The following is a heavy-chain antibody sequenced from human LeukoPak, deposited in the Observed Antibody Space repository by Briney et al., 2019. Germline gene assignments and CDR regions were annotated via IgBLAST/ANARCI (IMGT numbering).Heavy chain of an antibody. Sequence: GGSLRLSCAASGFTFSSYGMHWVRQAPGKGLEWVAVIRYDGSNKYYADSVKGRFTISRDNSKNTLYLQMNSLRAEDTAVYYCAKAGYCSGGSCYSFLYYYYYMDVWGKGTTVTVSS. V-gene: IGHV3-30*02. J-gene: IGHJ6*03. D-gene: IGHD2-15*01. CDR3: AKAGYCSGGSCYSFLYYYYYMDV. CDR2: IRYDGSNK. CDR1: GFTFSSYG.